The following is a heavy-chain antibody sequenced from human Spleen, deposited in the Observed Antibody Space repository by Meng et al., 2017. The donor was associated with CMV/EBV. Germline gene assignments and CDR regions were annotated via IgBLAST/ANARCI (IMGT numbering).Heavy chain of an antibody. CDR1: GFTFSNAW. CDR2: IKSKTDGGTT. CDR3: TTARYDFWSGYYIYYYGMDV. Sequence: GGSLRLSCAASGFTFSNAWMSWVRQAPGKGLEWVGRIKSKTDGGTTDYAAPVKGRFTTSRDDSKNTLYLQMNSLKTEDTAVYYCTTARYDFWSGYYIYYYGMDVWGQGTTVTVSS. D-gene: IGHD3-3*01. J-gene: IGHJ6*02. V-gene: IGHV3-15*01.